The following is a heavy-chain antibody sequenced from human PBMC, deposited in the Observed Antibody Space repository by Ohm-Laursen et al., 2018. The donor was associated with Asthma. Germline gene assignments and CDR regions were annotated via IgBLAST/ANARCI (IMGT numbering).Heavy chain of an antibody. Sequence: SLRLSRAASGFTFSDSYMSWIRQAPGKGLEWVSYISGSGSYTNYADSVRGRFTISRDNAKNSLYLRMNSLRDEDTAVYYCSRDRGGDRSFDYWGQGTLVTVSS. V-gene: IGHV3-11*06. CDR2: ISGSGSYT. CDR3: SRDRGGDRSFDY. CDR1: GFTFSDSY. D-gene: IGHD2-21*02. J-gene: IGHJ4*02.